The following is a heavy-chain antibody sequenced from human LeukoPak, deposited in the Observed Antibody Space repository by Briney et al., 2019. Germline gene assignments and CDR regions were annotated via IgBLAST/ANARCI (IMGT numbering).Heavy chain of an antibody. J-gene: IGHJ4*02. CDR2: ISYDGSNK. Sequence: PGGSLRLSCAASGFTFSSYAMHWVRQAPGKGLECVAVISYDGSNKYYADSVKGRFTISRDNSKNTLYLQMNSLRAEDTAVYYCAREGHSSGWSFDYWGQGTLVTVSS. CDR1: GFTFSSYA. CDR3: AREGHSSGWSFDY. D-gene: IGHD6-19*01. V-gene: IGHV3-30*04.